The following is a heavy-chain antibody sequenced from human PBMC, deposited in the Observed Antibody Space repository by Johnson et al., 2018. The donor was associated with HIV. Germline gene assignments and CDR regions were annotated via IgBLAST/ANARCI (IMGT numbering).Heavy chain of an antibody. CDR3: ARDVAVGTTLGTIDV. V-gene: IGHV3-13*01. CDR1: GFTFSSYA. D-gene: IGHD1-26*01. CDR2: IGTDGDT. J-gene: IGHJ3*01. Sequence: VQLVESGGGLVQSGGSLRLSCAASGFTFSSYAMNCVRQAPGKGLEWVSTIGTDGDTYYPGSVKGRFTISRDNSKNTLYLQVDSLRAEDTAVYYCARDVAVGTTLGTIDVWGQGTMVAVTS.